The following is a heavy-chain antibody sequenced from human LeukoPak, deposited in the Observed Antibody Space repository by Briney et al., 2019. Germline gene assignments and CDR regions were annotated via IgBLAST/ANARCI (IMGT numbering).Heavy chain of an antibody. J-gene: IGHJ4*02. CDR1: EFTFSSYG. CDR2: IWYDGSNK. CDR3: AREFGLRPDTFDY. V-gene: IGHV3-33*01. D-gene: IGHD3-16*01. Sequence: PGGSLRLSCAASEFTFSSYGMHWVRQAPGKGLEWVAVIWYDGSNKYYADSVKGRFTISRDNSKNTLYLQMNSLRAEDTAVYYCAREFGLRPDTFDYWGQGTLVTVSS.